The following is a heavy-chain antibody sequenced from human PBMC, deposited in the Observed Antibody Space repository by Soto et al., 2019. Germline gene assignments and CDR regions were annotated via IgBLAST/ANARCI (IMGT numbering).Heavy chain of an antibody. CDR3: AKGFSRTASSGWFFDY. V-gene: IGHV3-23*01. CDR2: ISGSGGST. Sequence: PGGSLRLSCAASGFTFSSYAMSWVRQAPGKGLEWVSAISGSGGSTYYADSVKGRFTISRDNSKNTLYLQMNSLRAEDTAVYYCAKGFSRTASSGWFFDYWGQGTLVTVSS. J-gene: IGHJ4*02. D-gene: IGHD6-19*01. CDR1: GFTFSSYA.